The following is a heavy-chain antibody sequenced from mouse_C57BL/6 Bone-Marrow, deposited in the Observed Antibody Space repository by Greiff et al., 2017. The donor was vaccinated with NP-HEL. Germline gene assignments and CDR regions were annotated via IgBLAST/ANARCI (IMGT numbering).Heavy chain of an antibody. Sequence: EVKLVESGPELVKPGASVKISCKASGYSFTDYNMNWVKQSNGKSLEWIGVINPNYGTTSYNQKFKGKATLTVDQSSSTAYMQLNSLTSEDSAVYYCATITTVVAEDWYFDVWGTGTTVTVSS. CDR3: ATITTVVAEDWYFDV. J-gene: IGHJ1*03. D-gene: IGHD1-1*01. V-gene: IGHV1-39*01. CDR1: GYSFTDYN. CDR2: INPNYGTT.